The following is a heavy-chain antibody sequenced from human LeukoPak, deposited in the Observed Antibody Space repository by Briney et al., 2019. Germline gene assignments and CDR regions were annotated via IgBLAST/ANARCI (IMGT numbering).Heavy chain of an antibody. CDR3: ARSLTSGYSRAYDY. CDR2: ISSSSSTI. V-gene: IGHV3-48*01. J-gene: IGHJ4*02. CDR1: GFTLSSYS. D-gene: IGHD2-15*01. Sequence: GGSLRLSCAASGFTLSSYSMNWVRQAPGKGLEWVSYISSSSSTIYYADSVKGRFTISRDNAKNSLYLQVNRLRAEDTAVYYCARSLTSGYSRAYDYWGQGTLVTVSS.